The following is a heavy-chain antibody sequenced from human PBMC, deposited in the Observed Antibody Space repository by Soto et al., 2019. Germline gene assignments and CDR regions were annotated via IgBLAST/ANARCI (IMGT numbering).Heavy chain of an antibody. CDR1: GGSISSYY. Sequence: QVQLQESGPGLVKPSETLSLTCTVSGGSISSYYWSWIRQPAGKGLEWIGRIYTSGSTNYNPSLKSRVTMSVDTSKNQFSLKLSSVTAADTAVYYCARDLISGSVAGYYYYGMDVWGQGTTVTVSS. D-gene: IGHD6-19*01. J-gene: IGHJ6*02. CDR3: ARDLISGSVAGYYYYGMDV. CDR2: IYTSGST. V-gene: IGHV4-4*07.